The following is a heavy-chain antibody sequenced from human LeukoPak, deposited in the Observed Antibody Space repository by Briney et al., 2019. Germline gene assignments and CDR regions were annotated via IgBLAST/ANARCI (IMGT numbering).Heavy chain of an antibody. D-gene: IGHD5-18*01. J-gene: IGHJ4*02. Sequence: ASVKVSCEASGYTFTGYYMHWVRQAPGQGLEWMGWINPNSGGTNYAQKFQGRVTMTRDTSISTAYMEPSRLRSDDTAVYYCARGRSWIQLWLPYWGQGTLVTVSS. V-gene: IGHV1-2*02. CDR2: INPNSGGT. CDR3: ARGRSWIQLWLPY. CDR1: GYTFTGYY.